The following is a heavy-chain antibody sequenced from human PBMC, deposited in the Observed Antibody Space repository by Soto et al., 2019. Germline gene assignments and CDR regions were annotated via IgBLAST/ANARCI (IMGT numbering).Heavy chain of an antibody. V-gene: IGHV3-7*01. CDR2: IKVDGSEK. D-gene: IGHD5-12*01. J-gene: IGHJ6*02. Sequence: EVQLVESGGGLVQPGGSLRLSCVASGFSFGNFWMTWARQAPGKGLEWVANIKVDGSEKNYVDSVKGRFTISRDNAKKSLSLQMNSLRAEDTAVYYCAREALLGARDVDVWVQGTTVTVSS. CDR3: AREALLGARDVDV. CDR1: GFSFGNFW.